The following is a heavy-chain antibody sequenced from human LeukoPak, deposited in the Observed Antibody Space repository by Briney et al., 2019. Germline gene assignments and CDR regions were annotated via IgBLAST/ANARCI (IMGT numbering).Heavy chain of an antibody. CDR2: INPSGGST. J-gene: IGHJ4*02. CDR1: GYTFTGYY. CDR3: ARDPASTGYFDY. Sequence: ASVKVSCKASGYTFTGYYMHWVRQAPGQGLEWMGIINPSGGSTSYAQKFQGRVTMTRDMSTSTVYMELSSLRSEDTAVYYCARDPASTGYFDYWGQGTLVTVSS. V-gene: IGHV1-46*01. D-gene: IGHD6-25*01.